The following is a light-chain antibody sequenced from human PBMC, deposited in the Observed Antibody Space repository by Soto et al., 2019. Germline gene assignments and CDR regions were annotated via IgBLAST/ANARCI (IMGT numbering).Light chain of an antibody. J-gene: IGKJ2*01. CDR3: QQYGSSPRYT. Sequence: EIVLTQSPGTLSLSPGERATLSCRASQSVSSSYLAWYQQKPGQAPRLLIYGASIRATGIPDRFSGSGSGTDFTLTISILEPEDVAVYYCQQYGSSPRYTFGQGTKLEIK. CDR2: GAS. CDR1: QSVSSSY. V-gene: IGKV3-20*01.